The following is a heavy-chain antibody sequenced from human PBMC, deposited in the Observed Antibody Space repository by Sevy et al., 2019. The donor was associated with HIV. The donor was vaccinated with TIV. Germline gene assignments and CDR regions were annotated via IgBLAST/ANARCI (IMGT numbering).Heavy chain of an antibody. CDR1: GFTFSSYS. CDR2: ISSSSSYI. D-gene: IGHD2-15*01. Sequence: GGSLRLSCAASGFTFSSYSMNWVRQAPGKGLEWVSSISSSSSYIYYADSVKGRFTISGHNAKTSLNLQMNCLRAEDTAVYYCARDGIAALPVVVAVHSGIWFDPWGQGTLVTVSS. V-gene: IGHV3-21*01. J-gene: IGHJ5*02. CDR3: ARDGIAALPVVVAVHSGIWFDP.